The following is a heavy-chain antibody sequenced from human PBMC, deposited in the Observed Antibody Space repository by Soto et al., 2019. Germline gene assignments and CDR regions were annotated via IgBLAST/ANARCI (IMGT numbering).Heavy chain of an antibody. CDR3: ARDLSGAGWFDP. D-gene: IGHD3-10*01. CDR2: IYSGGST. CDR1: GFTVSSNY. V-gene: IGHV3-66*01. J-gene: IGHJ5*02. Sequence: EVQLVESGGGLVQPGGSLRLSCAASGFTVSSNYMSWVRQAPGKGLEWVSVIYSGGSTYYADSVKGRFTISRDNSKNTLYLHMNSLRAEDTAVYYCARDLSGAGWFDPWGQGTLVTVSS.